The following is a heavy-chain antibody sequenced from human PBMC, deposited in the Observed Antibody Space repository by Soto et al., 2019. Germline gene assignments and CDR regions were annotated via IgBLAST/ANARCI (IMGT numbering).Heavy chain of an antibody. CDR1: GYIFTSYY. CDR2: INPSSGGT. D-gene: IGHD2-8*01. J-gene: IGHJ3*01. CDR3: ARGGNGLDI. V-gene: IGHV1-46*01. Sequence: QVQLVQSGAEVKKPGASVNVSCKASGYIFTSYYMHWVRQAPGQGLEWMGIINPSSGGTFYAQKLQGRLTVTRDTSTTTVYMELNHLGSEDTAVYYCARGGNGLDIWGQGTVVPVSS.